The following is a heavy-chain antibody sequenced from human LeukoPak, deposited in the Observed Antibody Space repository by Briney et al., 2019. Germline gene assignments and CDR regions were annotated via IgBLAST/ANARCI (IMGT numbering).Heavy chain of an antibody. CDR1: GFTFSGYE. CDR2: ISSSGNSI. D-gene: IGHD4-17*01. V-gene: IGHV3-48*03. Sequence: PGGSLRLSCAASGFTFSGYEMNWVRQAPGKGLEWVSYISSSGNSIYYADSVKGRFTISRDNAENSLYLQMDSLRAEDTAVYYCARGGYGDYFYWGQGTLVTVSS. J-gene: IGHJ4*02. CDR3: ARGGYGDYFY.